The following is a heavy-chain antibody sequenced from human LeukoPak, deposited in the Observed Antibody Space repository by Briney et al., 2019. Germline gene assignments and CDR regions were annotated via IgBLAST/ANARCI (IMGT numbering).Heavy chain of an antibody. CDR3: ARDKKHSRELTFGGVIVPSFFDY. CDR2: ISSSSRYT. V-gene: IGHV3-21*05. Sequence: GGSLRLSCAASGFTFSSSSTNWVRQAPGKGLEWVSYISSSSRYTNYADSVKGRFTISRDNDKNSLFLRMNSLRAEDTAVYYCARDKKHSRELTFGGVIVPSFFDYWGQGTLVTVSS. D-gene: IGHD3-16*02. CDR1: GFTFSSSS. J-gene: IGHJ4*02.